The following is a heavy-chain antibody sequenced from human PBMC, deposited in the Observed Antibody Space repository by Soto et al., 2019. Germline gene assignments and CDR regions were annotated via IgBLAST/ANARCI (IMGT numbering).Heavy chain of an antibody. J-gene: IGHJ6*03. D-gene: IGHD5-12*01. Sequence: GESLKISCKGSGYSFTSYWIGWVRQMPGKGLEWMGIIYPGDSDTRYSPSFQGQVTISADKSISTAYLQWSSLKASDTAMYYCARQGGEDIVATSGFDYYYMDVWGKGTTVTVSS. CDR1: GYSFTSYW. CDR2: IYPGDSDT. V-gene: IGHV5-51*01. CDR3: ARQGGEDIVATSGFDYYYMDV.